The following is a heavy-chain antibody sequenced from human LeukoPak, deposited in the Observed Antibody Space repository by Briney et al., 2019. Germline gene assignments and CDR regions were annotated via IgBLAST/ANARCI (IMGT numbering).Heavy chain of an antibody. D-gene: IGHD6-6*01. CDR1: GGSISSSSYY. J-gene: IGHJ4*02. V-gene: IGHV4-39*07. CDR3: ARAGPYSSSSVDY. CDR2: IYYSGST. Sequence: ETLSLTCTVSGGSISSSSYYWGWIRQPPGKGLEWIGSIYYSGSTYYNPSLKSRVTISVDTSKNQFSLKLSSVTAADTAVYYCARAGPYSSSSVDYWGQGTLVTVSS.